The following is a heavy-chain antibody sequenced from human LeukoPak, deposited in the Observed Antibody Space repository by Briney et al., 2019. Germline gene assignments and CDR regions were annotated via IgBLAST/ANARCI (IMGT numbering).Heavy chain of an antibody. D-gene: IGHD3-22*01. J-gene: IGHJ6*02. Sequence: GGSLRLSCAASGFTFSSYEMNWVRQAPGKGLEWVSYIIGVGSPKYYADSVKGRFTISRDNAKNSLYLQMNSLRAEDTAVYYCARDTDYYDSSGYYFAYYYYGMDVWGQGTTVTVSS. CDR1: GFTFSSYE. CDR2: IIGVGSPK. V-gene: IGHV3-48*03. CDR3: ARDTDYYDSSGYYFAYYYYGMDV.